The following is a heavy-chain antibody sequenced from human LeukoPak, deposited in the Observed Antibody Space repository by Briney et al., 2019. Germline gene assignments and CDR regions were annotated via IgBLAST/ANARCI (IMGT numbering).Heavy chain of an antibody. Sequence: ASVKVSCKASGYTFTGYYMHWVRQAPGQGLEWMGRINPNGGGTNYAQKFQGRVTMTSDTSISTAYMELSRLRSDDTAVYYCARDLYGDYDYWGQGTLVTVSS. CDR1: GYTFTGYY. V-gene: IGHV1-2*06. CDR2: INPNGGGT. J-gene: IGHJ4*02. D-gene: IGHD4-17*01. CDR3: ARDLYGDYDY.